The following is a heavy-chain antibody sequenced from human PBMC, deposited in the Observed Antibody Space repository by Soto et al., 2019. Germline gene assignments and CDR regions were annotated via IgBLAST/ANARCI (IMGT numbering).Heavy chain of an antibody. D-gene: IGHD5-18*01. V-gene: IGHV1-69*13. J-gene: IGHJ6*02. CDR1: GGTFSSYA. CDR2: IIPIFGTA. Sequence: SVKVSCKASGGTFSSYAISWVRQAPGQGLEWMGGIIPIFGTANYAQKFQGRVTITADESTGTAYMELSSLRSEDTAVYYCAREAMGTYGMDVSGQGTTVTVSS. CDR3: AREAMGTYGMDV.